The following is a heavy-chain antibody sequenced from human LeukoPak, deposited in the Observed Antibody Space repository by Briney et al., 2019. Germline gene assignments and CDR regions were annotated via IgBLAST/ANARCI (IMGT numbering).Heavy chain of an antibody. CDR3: ARDLYYYGSGSFGKYYYYGMDV. CDR2: IYSGGTT. Sequence: GGSLRLSCVVSGFTVSNSYVSWVRQAPGKGLEWVSVIYSGGTTYYTDSVKGRFTISRDNSKNTLYLQMNSLRAEDTAVYYCARDLYYYGSGSFGKYYYYGMDVWGQGTTVTVSS. D-gene: IGHD3-10*01. V-gene: IGHV3-53*05. CDR1: GFTVSNSY. J-gene: IGHJ6*02.